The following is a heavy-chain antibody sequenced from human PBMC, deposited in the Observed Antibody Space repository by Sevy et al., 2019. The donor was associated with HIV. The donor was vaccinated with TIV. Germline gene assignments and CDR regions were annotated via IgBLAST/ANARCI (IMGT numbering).Heavy chain of an antibody. J-gene: IGHJ4*02. CDR3: TTDSTNRGLSALLDY. V-gene: IGHV3-15*01. CDR2: IKSKTDGGTT. CDR1: GFTFSNAW. D-gene: IGHD3-10*01. Sequence: GGSLRLSCAASGFTFSNAWMSWVHQAPGKGLEWVGRIKSKTDGGTTDYAAPVKGRFTISRDDSKNTLYLQMNSLKTEDTAIYYCTTDSTNRGLSALLDYWGQGTLVTVSS.